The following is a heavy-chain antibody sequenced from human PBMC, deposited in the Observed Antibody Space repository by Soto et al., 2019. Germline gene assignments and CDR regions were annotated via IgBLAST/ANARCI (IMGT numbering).Heavy chain of an antibody. V-gene: IGHV1-3*01. CDR2: INAGNGNT. J-gene: IGHJ4*02. CDR3: ARDSGVDYYDSSGYLFDY. D-gene: IGHD3-22*01. Sequence: GASVKVSCKASGYTFTIYAMHWVRQAPGQGLEWMGWINAGNGNTKYSQKFQGRVTMTRDTSTSTVYMELSSLRSEDTAVYYCARDSGVDYYDSSGYLFDYWGQGTLVTVSS. CDR1: GYTFTIYA.